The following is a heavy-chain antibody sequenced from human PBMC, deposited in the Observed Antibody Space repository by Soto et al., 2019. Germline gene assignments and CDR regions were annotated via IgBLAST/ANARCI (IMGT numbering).Heavy chain of an antibody. CDR3: ARDGLSSSWTPTGVYNWFDP. Sequence: GASVKVSCKASGGTFSSYAISWVRQAPGQGLEWMGGIIPIFGTANYAQKFQGRVTITADESTSTAYMELSSLRSEDTAVYYCARDGLSSSWTPTGVYNWFDPWGQGTLVTVSS. CDR1: GGTFSSYA. V-gene: IGHV1-69*13. CDR2: IIPIFGTA. D-gene: IGHD6-13*01. J-gene: IGHJ5*02.